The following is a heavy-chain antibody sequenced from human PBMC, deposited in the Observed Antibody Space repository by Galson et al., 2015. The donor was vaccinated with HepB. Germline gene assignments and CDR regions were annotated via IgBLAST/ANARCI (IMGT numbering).Heavy chain of an antibody. CDR3: ATGAIVVVPAARGADGMDV. J-gene: IGHJ6*02. CDR1: GYTLTELS. CDR2: FDPEDGET. D-gene: IGHD2-2*01. V-gene: IGHV1-24*01. Sequence: SVKVSCKVSGYTLTELSMHWVRQAPGKGLEWMGGFDPEDGETIYAQKFQGRVTMTEDTSTDTAYMELSSLRSEDTAVYYCATGAIVVVPAARGADGMDVWGQGTTVTVSS.